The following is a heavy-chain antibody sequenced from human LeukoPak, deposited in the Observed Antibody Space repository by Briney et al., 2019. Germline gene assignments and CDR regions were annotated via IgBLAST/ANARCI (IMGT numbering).Heavy chain of an antibody. CDR2: IKQDGSEK. V-gene: IGHV3-7*05. D-gene: IGHD5-24*01. CDR3: GRFKDGYNRFDS. Sequence: PGGSLRLSCAASGFTFSNYWMSWVRQAPGKGLEWVANIKQDGSEKYYVDSVKGRFTTSRDNARNSLHLQMNSLRAEDTAVYYCGRFKDGYNRFDSWGQGTLVTVSS. J-gene: IGHJ4*02. CDR1: GFTFSNYW.